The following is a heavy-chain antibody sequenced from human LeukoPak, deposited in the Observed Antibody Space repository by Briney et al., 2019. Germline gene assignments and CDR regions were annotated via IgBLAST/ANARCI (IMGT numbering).Heavy chain of an antibody. V-gene: IGHV1-2*02. CDR2: INPNSGGT. Sequence: GSVKVSCKASGYTFTGYYMHWVRQAPGQGLEWMGWINPNSGGTNYAQKFQGRVTMTRNTSISTAYMELSSVRSEDTAVYYCARERCSSPSCPRYYMDVWGKGTTVTISS. CDR1: GYTFTGYY. D-gene: IGHD2-2*01. CDR3: ARERCSSPSCPRYYMDV. J-gene: IGHJ6*03.